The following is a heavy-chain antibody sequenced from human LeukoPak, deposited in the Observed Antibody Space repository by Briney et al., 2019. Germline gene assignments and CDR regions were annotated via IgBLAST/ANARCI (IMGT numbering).Heavy chain of an antibody. CDR2: ISSSSSYI. CDR1: GFTFSSYS. D-gene: IGHD5-18*01. J-gene: IGHJ4*02. Sequence: GGSLRLSCAASGFTFSSYSMNWVRQAPGKGLEWVSSISSSSSYIYYADSVKGRFTISRDNAKNSLYLQMNSLRAEDTAVYYCATSIVDTAMVALDWGQGTLVTVSS. CDR3: ATSIVDTAMVALD. V-gene: IGHV3-21*01.